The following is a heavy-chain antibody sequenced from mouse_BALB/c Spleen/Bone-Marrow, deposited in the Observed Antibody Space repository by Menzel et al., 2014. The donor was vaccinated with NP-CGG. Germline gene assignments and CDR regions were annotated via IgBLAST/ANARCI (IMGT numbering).Heavy chain of an antibody. V-gene: IGHV7-3*02. J-gene: IGHJ2*01. D-gene: IGHD3-1*01. CDR1: GFTFTDYY. Sequence: EVHLVESGGGLVQRGGPLILSCATSGFTFTDYYMSWVRQPPGKALEWLTFIRNKANGYTTEYSASVEGRFTISRDNSQSILYLQMNTLRAEDSATYYCARDMGLLRFDYWGQGTTLTVFS. CDR3: ARDMGLLRFDY. CDR2: IRNKANGYTT.